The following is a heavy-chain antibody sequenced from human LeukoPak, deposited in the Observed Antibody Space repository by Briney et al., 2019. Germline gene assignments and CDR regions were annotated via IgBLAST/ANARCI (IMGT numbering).Heavy chain of an antibody. CDR3: AREVIRNYYMDV. V-gene: IGHV3-7*03. J-gene: IGHJ6*03. D-gene: IGHD2-21*01. CDR1: GFTFSSYW. Sequence: GGSLRLSCAASGFTFSSYWMGWVRRAPGKGLEWVANIKQDGTEKYYVDSVMGRFTISRDNAKNSLYLQMNSLRADDTAVYYCAREVIRNYYMDVWGKGTTVTVSS. CDR2: IKQDGTEK.